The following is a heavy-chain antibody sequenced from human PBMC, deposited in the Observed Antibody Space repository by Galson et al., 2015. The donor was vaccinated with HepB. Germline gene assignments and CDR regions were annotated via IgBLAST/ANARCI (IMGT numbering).Heavy chain of an antibody. D-gene: IGHD3-22*01. J-gene: IGHJ3*02. CDR3: ARGVEYYYDSSGYASMGAFDI. CDR2: IIPIFGTA. Sequence: SVKVSCKASGGTFSSYAISWVRQAPGQGLEWMGGIIPIFGTANYAQKFQGRVTITADESTSTAYMELSSLRSEDTAVYYCARGVEYYYDSSGYASMGAFDIWGQGTMVTVSS. V-gene: IGHV1-69*13. CDR1: GGTFSSYA.